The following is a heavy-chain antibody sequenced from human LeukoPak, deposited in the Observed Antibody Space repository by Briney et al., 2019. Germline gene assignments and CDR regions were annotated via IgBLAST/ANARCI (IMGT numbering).Heavy chain of an antibody. CDR3: AKHQNKGFDY. J-gene: IGHJ4*02. V-gene: IGHV3-23*01. Sequence: GGSLRLSCAASGFTFASYAMSWVRQAPGKGLEWVSIISGSGGSTYYVDSVKGRFTISRDNSKNTLYLRMNSLRAEDTAVYYCAKHQNKGFDYWGQGTLVTVSS. CDR1: GFTFASYA. CDR2: ISGSGGST.